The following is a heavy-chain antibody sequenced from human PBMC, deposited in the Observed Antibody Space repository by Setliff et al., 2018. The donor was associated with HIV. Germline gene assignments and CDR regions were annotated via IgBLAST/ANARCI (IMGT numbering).Heavy chain of an antibody. D-gene: IGHD3-10*01. Sequence: ASVKVSCKASGYAFTMSGIAWVRQAPGQGLEWMGWISGYNGKTNYAQNFQGRVTMTTDTSTSTAYMEVRSLRDDDTPVYYCARDDPRRKEVASGLDYWGQGTLVTVSS. CDR1: GYAFTMSG. J-gene: IGHJ4*02. CDR2: ISGYNGKT. CDR3: ARDDPRRKEVASGLDY. V-gene: IGHV1-18*01.